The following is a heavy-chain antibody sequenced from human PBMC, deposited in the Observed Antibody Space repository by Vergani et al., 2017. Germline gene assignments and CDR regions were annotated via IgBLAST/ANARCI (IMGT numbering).Heavy chain of an antibody. CDR1: GFTFDDYA. D-gene: IGHD3-3*01. J-gene: IGHJ4*02. CDR3: AKASGHYDFWSGYHLDY. V-gene: IGHV3-9*01. Sequence: EVQLVESGGGLVQPGRSLRLSCAASGFTFDDYAMHWVRQAPGKGLEWVSGISWNSGSTGYADSVKGRFTISRDNAKNYLYLQMNSLRAEDTALYYCAKASGHYDFWSGYHLDYWGQGTLVTVSS. CDR2: ISWNSGST.